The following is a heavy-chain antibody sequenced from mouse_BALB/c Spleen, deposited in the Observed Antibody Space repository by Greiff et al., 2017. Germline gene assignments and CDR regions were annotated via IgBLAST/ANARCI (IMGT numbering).Heavy chain of an antibody. D-gene: IGHD1-1*01. V-gene: IGHV5-6-5*01. Sequence: EVQLVESGGGLVKPGGSLKLSCAASGFTFSSYAMSWVRQTPEKRLEWVASISSGGSTYYPDSVKGRFTISRDNARNILYLQMSSLRSEDTAMYYCAREGTTVVATDYWGQGTSVTVSS. CDR3: AREGTTVVATDY. J-gene: IGHJ4*01. CDR1: GFTFSSYA. CDR2: ISSGGST.